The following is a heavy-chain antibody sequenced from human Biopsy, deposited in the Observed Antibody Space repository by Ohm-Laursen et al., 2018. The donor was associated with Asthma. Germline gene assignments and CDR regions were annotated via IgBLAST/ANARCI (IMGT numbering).Heavy chain of an antibody. V-gene: IGHV4-30-4*02. Sequence: PSDTLSLTCTVSGASIKTDDHCWSWLRQPPGKGLEWFGFIHYSGSTSYNPSLKGGVTISVDTSKNQFSLKLSSVTAADTAVYYCARASVAASSNWFDPWGQGTLVTVSS. CDR2: IHYSGST. CDR3: ARASVAASSNWFDP. J-gene: IGHJ5*02. CDR1: GASIKTDDHC. D-gene: IGHD6-19*01.